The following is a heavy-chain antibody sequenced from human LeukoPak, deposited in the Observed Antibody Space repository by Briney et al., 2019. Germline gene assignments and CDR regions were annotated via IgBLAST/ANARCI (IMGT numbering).Heavy chain of an antibody. D-gene: IGHD2-21*02. V-gene: IGHV1-24*01. CDR2: FDPEDGKT. J-gene: IGHJ4*02. CDR1: GYTPSELS. CDR3: TTGDSPSGGYFEY. Sequence: ASVKVSCKVSGYTPSELSMNWVRQAPGKGLEWMGGFDPEDGKTIYAQEFHGRVTMTEDTSTDTAYMELISLISEDTAVYYCTTGDSPSGGYFEYWGQGTLVTVSS.